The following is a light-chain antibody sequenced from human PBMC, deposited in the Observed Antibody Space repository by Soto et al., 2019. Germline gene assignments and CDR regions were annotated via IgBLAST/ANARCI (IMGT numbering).Light chain of an antibody. Sequence: EIVLTQSPGTLSLSPGERATLSCRASQSFNSIYLAWYQQKPGQAPRLLIYGASTRATGIPPRFSGSGSGTDFTLTISSLEPEDSAVYYCQQRHMWPITFGQGTRLEIK. CDR1: QSFNSIY. CDR2: GAS. V-gene: IGKV3D-20*02. CDR3: QQRHMWPIT. J-gene: IGKJ5*01.